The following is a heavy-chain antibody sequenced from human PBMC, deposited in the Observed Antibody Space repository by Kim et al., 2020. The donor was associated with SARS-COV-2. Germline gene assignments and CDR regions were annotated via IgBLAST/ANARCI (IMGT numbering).Heavy chain of an antibody. J-gene: IGHJ4*02. CDR3: ASPRDGNGGGCFGS. CDR2: IYYNGRT. D-gene: IGHD6-19*01. V-gene: IGHV4-39*01. Sequence: SETLSLTCTVSGGSISSSSFYWGWLRQRPGKGLEWIGSIYYNGRTTYNPSLESRLSISVDTSQNRFSLRLYSVTAADTAIYYCASPRDGNGGGCFGSWGQGSLVTVSS. CDR1: GGSISSSSFY.